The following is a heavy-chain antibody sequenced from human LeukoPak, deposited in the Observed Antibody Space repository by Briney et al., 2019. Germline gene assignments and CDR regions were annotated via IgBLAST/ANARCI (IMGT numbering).Heavy chain of an antibody. Sequence: GGSLRLSCAASGFTFDDYAMHWVRQGPGKGLEWVSGISWNSGSIGYADSVKGRFTISRDNAKNSLYLQMNSLRAEDTALYYCAKDIGLGYSYGPGAFDIWGQGTMVTVSS. CDR1: GFTFDDYA. J-gene: IGHJ3*02. V-gene: IGHV3-9*01. D-gene: IGHD5-18*01. CDR2: ISWNSGSI. CDR3: AKDIGLGYSYGPGAFDI.